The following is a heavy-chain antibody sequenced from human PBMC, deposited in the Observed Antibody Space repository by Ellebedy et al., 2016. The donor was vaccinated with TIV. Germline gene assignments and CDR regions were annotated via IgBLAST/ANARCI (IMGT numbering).Heavy chain of an antibody. CDR1: KFTFSNFA. Sequence: GGSLRLSXVASKFTFSNFAMHWVRQAPGKGLEWVATFSDDDKSIHYTESVKGRFTISRDNAKSSLYLQMNSLRLEDTALYYCSSHVDTSMTHWGQGTLVTVSS. V-gene: IGHV3-30*03. CDR2: FSDDDKSI. J-gene: IGHJ4*02. D-gene: IGHD5-18*01. CDR3: SSHVDTSMTH.